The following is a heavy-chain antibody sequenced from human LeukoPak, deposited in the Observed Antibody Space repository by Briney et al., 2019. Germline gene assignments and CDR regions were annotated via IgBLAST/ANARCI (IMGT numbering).Heavy chain of an antibody. CDR2: IWYDGSNK. J-gene: IGHJ4*02. Sequence: GGSLRLSCAASGFSFSNYGMHWVRQAPGKGLEWVAVIWYDGSNKYYADSVKGRFTISRDNSKNTLYLQMNSLRAEDTAVYYCARDFHSHSYDYWGQGTLVTVSS. CDR1: GFSFSNYG. V-gene: IGHV3-33*01. D-gene: IGHD5-18*01. CDR3: ARDFHSHSYDY.